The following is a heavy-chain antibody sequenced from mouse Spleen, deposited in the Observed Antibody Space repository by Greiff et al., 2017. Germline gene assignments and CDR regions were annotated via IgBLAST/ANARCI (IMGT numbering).Heavy chain of an antibody. CDR3: ARSITTVVATDWYFDV. V-gene: IGHV1-39*01. J-gene: IGHJ1*01. Sequence: EVQLQVSGPELVKPGASVKISCKASGYSFTDYNMNWVKQSNGKSLEWIGVINPNYGTTSYNQKFKGKATLTVDQSSSTAYMQLNSLTSEDSAVYYCARSITTVVATDWYFDVWGAGTTVTVSS. D-gene: IGHD1-1*01. CDR2: INPNYGTT. CDR1: GYSFTDYN.